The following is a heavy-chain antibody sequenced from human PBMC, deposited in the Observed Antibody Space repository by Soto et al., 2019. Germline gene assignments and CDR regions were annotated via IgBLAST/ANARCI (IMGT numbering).Heavy chain of an antibody. D-gene: IGHD2-15*01. CDR1: GGSISSYY. J-gene: IGHJ1*01. V-gene: IGHV4-59*01. CDR3: ARDNSDCSGGSCYSYFQH. CDR2: IYYSGST. Sequence: PSETLSLTCTVSGGSISSYYWSWIRQPPGKGLEWIGYIYYSGSTNYNPSLKSRVTISVDTSKNQFSLKLSSVTAADTAVYYCARDNSDCSGGSCYSYFQHWGQGTLVTVSS.